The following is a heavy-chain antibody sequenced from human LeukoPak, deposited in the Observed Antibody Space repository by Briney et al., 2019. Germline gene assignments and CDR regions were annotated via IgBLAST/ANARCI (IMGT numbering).Heavy chain of an antibody. CDR2: IYYSGSA. J-gene: IGHJ4*02. D-gene: IGHD3-22*01. CDR1: GGSISSGGYY. CDR3: ASYSYYYDSSGYFDY. V-gene: IGHV4-31*03. Sequence: SETLSLTCTVSGGSISSGGYYWSWIRQHPGKGLEWIGYIYYSGSAYYNPSLKSRVTISVDTSENQFSLKLSSVTAADTAVYYCASYSYYYDSSGYFDYWGQGTLVTVSS.